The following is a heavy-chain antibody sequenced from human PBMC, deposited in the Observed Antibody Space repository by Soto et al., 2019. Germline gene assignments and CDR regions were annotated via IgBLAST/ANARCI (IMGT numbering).Heavy chain of an antibody. V-gene: IGHV1-18*01. CDR2: ISTYNGKT. CDR3: VRVVDSTTGWFDP. CDR1: GYTFTSTG. D-gene: IGHD5-12*01. Sequence: ASVKVSCKASGYTFTSTGISWVRQAPGQGLEWMGWISTYNGKTTYARKFQGRVTVTMDTSTSTAYMDLRSLRSDDTAVYYCVRVVDSTTGWFDPWGQGTLVTVS. J-gene: IGHJ5*02.